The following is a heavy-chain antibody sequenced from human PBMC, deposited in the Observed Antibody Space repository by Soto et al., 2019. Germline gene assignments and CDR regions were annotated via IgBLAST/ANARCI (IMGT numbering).Heavy chain of an antibody. V-gene: IGHV1-69*12. Sequence: QVQLVQSGAEVKKPGSSVKVSCKASGGTFSSYAISWVRQAPGQGLEWMGGVIPVCGSAKYAQKFQGRVTIHAHESTSTAYMEQSSMRYEDTAAYYCARDLVHISPLRYCIRTSCYTDAMHVWGQGTTVTVSS. CDR1: GGTFSSYA. CDR3: ARDLVHISPLRYCIRTSCYTDAMHV. CDR2: VIPVCGSA. J-gene: IGHJ6*02. D-gene: IGHD2-2*02.